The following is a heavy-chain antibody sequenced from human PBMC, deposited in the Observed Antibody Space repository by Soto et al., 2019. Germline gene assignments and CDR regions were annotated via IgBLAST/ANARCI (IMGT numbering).Heavy chain of an antibody. V-gene: IGHV3-30*18. CDR3: AKDFFY. CDR2: ISNDGSNK. J-gene: IGHJ4*02. Sequence: WGSLRLSCAASGFTFVSYGMHWVRQAPGKGREWVAVISNDGSNKYYADSVKGRFTISRDNSKNTLYLQMNSLRAEDTAVYYCAKDFFYWGQGTLVTVSS. CDR1: GFTFVSYG.